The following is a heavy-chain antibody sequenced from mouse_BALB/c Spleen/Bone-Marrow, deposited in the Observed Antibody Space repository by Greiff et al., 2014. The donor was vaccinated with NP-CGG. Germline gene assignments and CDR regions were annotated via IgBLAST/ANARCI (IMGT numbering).Heavy chain of an antibody. CDR3: ARDSRSTVSHFDY. Sequence: EVKVEESGGGLVQPGGSLRLSCATSGFTFTDYYMNWVRQPPGKALEWLGFIRNKANSYTTEYSASVKGRFTISRDNSQSILYLQMNTLRAEDSATYYCARDSRSTVSHFDYWGQGTTLTVSS. CDR2: IRNKANSYTT. J-gene: IGHJ2*01. D-gene: IGHD1-1*01. CDR1: GFTFTDYY. V-gene: IGHV7-3*02.